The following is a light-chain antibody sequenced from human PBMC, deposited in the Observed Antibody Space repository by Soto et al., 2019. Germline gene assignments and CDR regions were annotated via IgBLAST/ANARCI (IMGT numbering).Light chain of an antibody. V-gene: IGKV4-1*01. J-gene: IGKJ1*01. CDR3: QQYYNIPPT. Sequence: DIVMTQSPDSLAVSLGERATINCKSSQSVFFNSNNKNYLAWYQQKPGQPPKLLIYWASTRESGVPDRFSGSGSGTDFTLTISRLQAEDVAVYYCQQYYNIPPTFGQGTKVEI. CDR1: QSVFFNSNNKNY. CDR2: WAS.